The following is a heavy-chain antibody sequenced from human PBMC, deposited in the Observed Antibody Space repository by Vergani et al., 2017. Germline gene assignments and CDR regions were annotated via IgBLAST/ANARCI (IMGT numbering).Heavy chain of an antibody. CDR1: GFTFSSYS. CDR2: ISSSSSYI. J-gene: IGHJ3*01. D-gene: IGHD3-16*01. Sequence: EVQLVESGGGLVKPGGSLRLSCAASGFTFSSYSMNWVRQAPGKGLEWVSSISSSSSYIYYADSVKGRFTISRDNAKNSLYLQMNSLRAEDTAVYYCAKDMMAGDTSWGQGTMVTVSS. V-gene: IGHV3-21*01. CDR3: AKDMMAGDTS.